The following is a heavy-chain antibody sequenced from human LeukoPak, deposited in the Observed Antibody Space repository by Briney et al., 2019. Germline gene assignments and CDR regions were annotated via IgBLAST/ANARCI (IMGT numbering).Heavy chain of an antibody. CDR2: IYSSGYT. J-gene: IGHJ6*03. CDR3: ARDRLYEILTGYPSYFYYYMDV. CDR1: GGSITSHY. V-gene: IGHV4-4*07. D-gene: IGHD3-9*01. Sequence: PSETLSLTCTVSGGSITSHYWSWIRQPAGKGLEWIGRIYSSGYTNYSPSLQSRVTMSIDTSKKKFSLNLNSVTAADTAVYYCARDRLYEILTGYPSYFYYYMDVWGKGTTVTVSS.